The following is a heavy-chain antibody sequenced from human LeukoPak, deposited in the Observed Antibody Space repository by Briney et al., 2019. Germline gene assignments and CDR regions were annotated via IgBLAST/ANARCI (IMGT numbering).Heavy chain of an antibody. CDR1: GYTFTGYY. V-gene: IGHV1-2*02. J-gene: IGHJ5*02. CDR2: INPNSGGT. Sequence: ASVKVSCKASGYTFTGYYMHWVRQAPGQGLEWMGWINPNSGGTNYAQKFQGRVTMTRDTSISTAYMELSRLRSDDTAVYYCARARWGDSGGGGGGNWFDPWGQGTLVTVSS. D-gene: IGHD6-19*01. CDR3: ARARWGDSGGGGGGNWFDP.